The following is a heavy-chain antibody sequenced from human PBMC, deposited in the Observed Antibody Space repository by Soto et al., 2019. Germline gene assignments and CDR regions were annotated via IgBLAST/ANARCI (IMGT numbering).Heavy chain of an antibody. Sequence: QLQLQESGPGLVQPSETLSLTCTVSGVSISSRDYYWGWIRQPPGKGLEWIGMISYSGSTYYTPSLKSRVTISAATSNNQLSLRLSSVTAADTAVFHCMNYKSGCEYWCQGTVVTVSS. CDR2: ISYSGST. CDR3: MNYKSGCEY. J-gene: IGHJ4*02. D-gene: IGHD6-19*01. CDR1: GVSISSRDYY. V-gene: IGHV4-39*01.